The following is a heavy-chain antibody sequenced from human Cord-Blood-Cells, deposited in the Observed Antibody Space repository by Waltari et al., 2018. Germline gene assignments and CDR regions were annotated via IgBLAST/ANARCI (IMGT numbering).Heavy chain of an antibody. CDR1: GFTVSSNY. CDR3: ARGGARPFSWFDP. V-gene: IGHV3-53*02. J-gene: IGHJ5*02. Sequence: EVQLVETGGGLIQPGGSLRLSCAASGFTVSSNYMSWVRQAPGKGLEWVSVIYSGGSTYYADSVKGRFTISRDNSKNTLYLQMNSLRAEDTAVYYCARGGARPFSWFDPWGQGTLVTVSS. D-gene: IGHD2-15*01. CDR2: IYSGGST.